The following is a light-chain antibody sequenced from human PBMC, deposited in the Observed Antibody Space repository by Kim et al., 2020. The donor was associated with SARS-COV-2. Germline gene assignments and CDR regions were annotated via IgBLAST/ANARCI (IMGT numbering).Light chain of an antibody. Sequence: VSPGETAPPSCRSRQTVNSNLVWYQQRPGQAPRLLIYGASTRATGIPARFSGSGAGTEFTLTISRLQSEDFVIYYCQQYESWPRTFGQGTKVGIK. CDR3: QQYESWPRT. J-gene: IGKJ1*01. V-gene: IGKV3-15*01. CDR1: QTVNSN. CDR2: GAS.